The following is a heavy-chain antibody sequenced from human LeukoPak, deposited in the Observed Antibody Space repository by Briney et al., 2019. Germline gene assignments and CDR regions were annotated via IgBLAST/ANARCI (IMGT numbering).Heavy chain of an antibody. J-gene: IGHJ6*02. CDR1: GYTFTSYG. D-gene: IGHD1-26*01. Sequence: GASVKVSCKSSGYTFTSYGISLVRQAPGQGLEWMGWISAYNGNTNYAQKLQGRVTMTTDTSTSTAYMELRSLRSEDTAVYYCARDQGGATKNYYYGMDVWGQGTTVTVSS. CDR2: ISAYNGNT. CDR3: ARDQGGATKNYYYGMDV. V-gene: IGHV1-18*01.